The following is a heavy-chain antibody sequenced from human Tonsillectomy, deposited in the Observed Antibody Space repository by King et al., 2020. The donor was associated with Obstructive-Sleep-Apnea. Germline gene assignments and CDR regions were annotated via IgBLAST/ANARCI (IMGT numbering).Heavy chain of an antibody. D-gene: IGHD1-1*01. V-gene: IGHV4-39*07. J-gene: IGHJ5*02. CDR2: ISYSGRT. Sequence: QLQESGPGLVKPSETLSLRCTVSGGSINSNNYYWGWIRQPPGKGLEWIGSISYSGRTYDNPSLKSRVTISIDTSKNQLSLKLSSVTAADTAVYYCAREPRIWNRGTLYNWFDPWGQGTLVTVSS. CDR3: AREPRIWNRGTLYNWFDP. CDR1: GGSINSNNYY.